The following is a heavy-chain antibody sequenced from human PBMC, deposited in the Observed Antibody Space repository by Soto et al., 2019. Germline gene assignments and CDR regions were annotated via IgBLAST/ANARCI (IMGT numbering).Heavy chain of an antibody. J-gene: IGHJ4*02. CDR3: ARDLNSNDYWSGYQSY. Sequence: GGSLRLSCAASGFIFSSYWMTWVRQAPGKGLEWVANIKQDGSEKYYVDSVKGRVTISRDNAKNSLFLQMNSLRAEDTAVYYCARDLNSNDYWSGYQSYWGQGTLVTVSS. CDR1: GFIFSSYW. D-gene: IGHD3-3*01. CDR2: IKQDGSEK. V-gene: IGHV3-7*01.